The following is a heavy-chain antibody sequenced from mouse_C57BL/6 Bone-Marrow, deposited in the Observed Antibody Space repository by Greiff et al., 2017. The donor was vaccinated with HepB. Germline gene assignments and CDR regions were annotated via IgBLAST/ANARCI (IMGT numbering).Heavy chain of an antibody. Sequence: VQLQQSGAELVKPGASVKLSCTASGFNIKDYYMHWVKQRTEQGLEWIGRIDPEDGETKYAPKFQGKATITADTSSNTAYLQLSSLTSEDTAVYYWAIPTVVATDYYAMDYWGQGTSVTFSS. V-gene: IGHV14-2*01. CDR3: AIPTVVATDYYAMDY. D-gene: IGHD1-1*01. CDR2: IDPEDGET. J-gene: IGHJ4*01. CDR1: GFNIKDYY.